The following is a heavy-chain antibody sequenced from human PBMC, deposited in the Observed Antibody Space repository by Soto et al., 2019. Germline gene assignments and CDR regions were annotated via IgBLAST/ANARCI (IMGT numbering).Heavy chain of an antibody. J-gene: IGHJ4*02. CDR2: ISWDGGST. Sequence: GGSLRLSCAASGFTFDDYAMHWVRQAPGKGLEWVSLISWDGGSTYYADSVKGRFTISRDNSKNSLYLQMNSLRAEDTALYYCAKDKGPYYDSSGGGPFDYWGQGTLDTVSS. V-gene: IGHV3-43D*03. CDR3: AKDKGPYYDSSGGGPFDY. D-gene: IGHD3-22*01. CDR1: GFTFDDYA.